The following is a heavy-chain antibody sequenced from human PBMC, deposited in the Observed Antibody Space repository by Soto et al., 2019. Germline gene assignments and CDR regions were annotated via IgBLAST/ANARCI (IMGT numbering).Heavy chain of an antibody. CDR2: ISGSGGST. J-gene: IGHJ6*02. D-gene: IGHD3-10*01. CDR3: AKAGFDMFRAVFYYYYGMDV. CDR1: GFTFSSYA. Sequence: GGSLRLSCAASGFTFSSYAMSWVRQAPGKGLEWVSAISGSGGSTYYADSVKGRFTISRDNSKNTLYLQMNSLRAEDTAVYYSAKAGFDMFRAVFYYYYGMDVWGQGTTVTVSS. V-gene: IGHV3-23*01.